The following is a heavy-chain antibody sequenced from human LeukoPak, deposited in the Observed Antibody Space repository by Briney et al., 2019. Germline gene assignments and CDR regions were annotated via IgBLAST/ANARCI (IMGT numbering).Heavy chain of an antibody. CDR3: AKDRIPLNWNDGYYYYGMDV. V-gene: IGHV3-23*01. Sequence: PGGSLRLSCAASGFTFSSYSMNWVRQAPGKGLEWVSAISGSGGSTYYADSVKGRFTISRDNSKNTLYLQMNSLRAEDTAVYYCAKDRIPLNWNDGYYYYGMDVWGQGTTVTVSS. CDR2: ISGSGGST. CDR1: GFTFSSYS. J-gene: IGHJ6*02. D-gene: IGHD1-1*01.